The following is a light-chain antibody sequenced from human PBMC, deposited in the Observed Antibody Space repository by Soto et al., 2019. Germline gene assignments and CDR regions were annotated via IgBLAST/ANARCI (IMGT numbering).Light chain of an antibody. CDR3: QQYNNWPQT. V-gene: IGKV3-15*01. CDR1: QSVSSN. Sequence: EIVMTQPPATLSVSPGERATLSCRASQSVSSNLARYQQKPGQAPRLLIYGASTRATGIPARFSGSGSGTEFTLTISSLQSEDFAVYYCQQYNNWPQTFGQGTKVEIK. CDR2: GAS. J-gene: IGKJ1*01.